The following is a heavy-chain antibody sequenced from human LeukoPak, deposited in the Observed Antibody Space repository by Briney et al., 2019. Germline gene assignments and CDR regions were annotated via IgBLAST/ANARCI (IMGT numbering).Heavy chain of an antibody. V-gene: IGHV3-9*01. J-gene: IGHJ6*02. CDR2: ISWNSGSI. Sequence: PGRSLRLSCAASGFTFDDYAMHWVRQAPGKGLEWVSGISWNSGSIGYADSVKGRFTISRDNAKNSLYLQMNSLRAEDTALYYCAKAGGAAAGTQYYGMDVWGQGTTVTVSS. D-gene: IGHD6-13*01. CDR1: GFTFDDYA. CDR3: AKAGGAAAGTQYYGMDV.